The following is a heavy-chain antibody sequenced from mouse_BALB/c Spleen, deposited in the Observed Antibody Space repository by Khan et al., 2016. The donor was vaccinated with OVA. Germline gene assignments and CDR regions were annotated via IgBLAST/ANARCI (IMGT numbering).Heavy chain of an antibody. V-gene: IGHV3-2*02. J-gene: IGHJ1*01. CDR1: GYSITSDYA. CDR2: ISNSSRT. Sequence: EVQLQESGPGLVKPSQSLSLTCTVTGYSITSDYAWNWIRQFPGNKLEWMGNISNSSRTNYNPSLKSLISSTRDTSKNQFFLQLNSVTTEDTDTYYCARRSVWGAGTTVTVPS. CDR3: ARRSV.